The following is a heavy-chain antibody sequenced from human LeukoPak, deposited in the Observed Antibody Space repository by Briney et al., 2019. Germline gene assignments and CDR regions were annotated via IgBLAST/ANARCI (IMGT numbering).Heavy chain of an antibody. D-gene: IGHD3-10*02. CDR1: GFTFSSYE. V-gene: IGHV3-48*03. Sequence: GGSLRLSCAASGFTFSSYEMNCVRQAPGKGLEWVSYISSSGSTIYYADSVKGRFTISRDNAKNSLYLQMNSLRAEDTAVYYCAELGITMIGGVWGKGTTVTISS. J-gene: IGHJ6*04. CDR3: AELGITMIGGV. CDR2: ISSSGSTI.